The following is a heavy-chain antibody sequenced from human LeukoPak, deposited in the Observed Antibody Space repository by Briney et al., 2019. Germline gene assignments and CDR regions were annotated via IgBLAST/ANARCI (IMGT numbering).Heavy chain of an antibody. D-gene: IGHD6-19*01. CDR3: AKDGAYRSGWYSGFDY. J-gene: IGHJ4*02. CDR2: ISGDGGRT. V-gene: IGHV3-43*02. CDR1: GFTFDDSA. Sequence: GGSLRLSCAASGFTFDDSAMHWVRQTPGKGLGWVSLISGDGGRTYYADSMKGRFTISRDNSKNSLYLQMNSLRTEDTAVYYCAKDGAYRSGWYSGFDYWGQGTLVTVSS.